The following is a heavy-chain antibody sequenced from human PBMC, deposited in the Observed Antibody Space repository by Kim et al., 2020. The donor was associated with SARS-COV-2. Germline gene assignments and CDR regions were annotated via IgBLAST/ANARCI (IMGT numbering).Heavy chain of an antibody. CDR3: ARTHTNGWVYYFGMDV. D-gene: IGHD6-19*01. V-gene: IGHV6-1*01. CDR1: GDSMSTSSAT. Sequence: SQTLSLTCVISGDSMSTSSATWNWIRRSPSRGLEWLGRTYYYSKWNYDYAPSVKSRITINADTSRNQFSVQLNSVTPEDTAVYYCARTHTNGWVYYFGMDVWGQGTTVTVSS. CDR2: TYYYSKWNY. J-gene: IGHJ6*02.